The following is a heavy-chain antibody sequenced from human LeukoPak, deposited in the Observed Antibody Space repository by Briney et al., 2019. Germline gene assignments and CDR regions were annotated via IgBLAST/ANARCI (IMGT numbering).Heavy chain of an antibody. CDR1: GGSISSDNYY. V-gene: IGHV4-30-4*01. CDR3: AREYTSSWYAYFDY. D-gene: IGHD6-13*01. J-gene: IGHJ4*02. Sequence: SETLSLNCTVSGGSISSDNYYWSWVRQPPGKGLEWIGNIYYSGSTYYNPSLKSRVTISVDTSKNQFSLTLSSVTAADTAVYYCAREYTSSWYAYFDYWGQGTLVTVSS. CDR2: IYYSGST.